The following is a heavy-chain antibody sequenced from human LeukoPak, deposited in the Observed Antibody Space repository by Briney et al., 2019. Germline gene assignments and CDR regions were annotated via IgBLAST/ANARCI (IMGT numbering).Heavy chain of an antibody. J-gene: IGHJ4*02. Sequence: SETLSLTCAVYGGSFSGYYWSWIRQPPGKGLEWIGEINHSGSTNYNPSLKSRVTISVDTSKNQFSLKLSSVTAADTAVYYCAREDGYCSGGNCYSYFDSWGQGTLVTVSS. CDR1: GGSFSGYY. CDR3: AREDGYCSGGNCYSYFDS. V-gene: IGHV4-34*01. CDR2: INHSGST. D-gene: IGHD2-15*01.